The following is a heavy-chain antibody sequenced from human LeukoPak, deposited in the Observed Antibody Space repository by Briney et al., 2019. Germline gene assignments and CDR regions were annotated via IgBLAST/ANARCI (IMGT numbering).Heavy chain of an antibody. Sequence: SETLSLTCAVYGGSFSGYYWSWIRQPPGKGLEWIGEINHSGSTSYNPSLKSRVTISVDTSKNQFSLKLSSVTAADTAVYYCARGIGDCSSTSCYTEIFGVAHFDYWGQGTLVTVSS. CDR1: GGSFSGYY. J-gene: IGHJ4*02. CDR3: ARGIGDCSSTSCYTEIFGVAHFDY. D-gene: IGHD2-2*02. CDR2: INHSGST. V-gene: IGHV4-34*01.